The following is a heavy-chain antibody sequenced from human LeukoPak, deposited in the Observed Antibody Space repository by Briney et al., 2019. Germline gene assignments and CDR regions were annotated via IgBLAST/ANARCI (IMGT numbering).Heavy chain of an antibody. Sequence: ASVKVSCKASGGTFSRYAISWVRQAPGQGLEWMGRIIPILGIANYAQKFQGRVTITADKSTSTAYIELSSLTSDDTAVYYCARPKAAAGTIGAFDIWGQGTVVTVSS. CDR2: IIPILGIA. CDR1: GGTFSRYA. J-gene: IGHJ3*02. D-gene: IGHD6-13*01. V-gene: IGHV1-69*04. CDR3: ARPKAAAGTIGAFDI.